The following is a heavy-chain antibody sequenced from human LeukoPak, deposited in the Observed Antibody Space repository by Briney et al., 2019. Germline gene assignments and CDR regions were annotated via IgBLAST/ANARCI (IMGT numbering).Heavy chain of an antibody. CDR3: ARVGKGSSGWYLPYYFDY. CDR1: GFTVSSNY. Sequence: GGSLRLSCAASGFTVSSNYMSWVRQAPGKGLEWVSVIYSGGSTHYADSVKGRFTISRDNSKNTLYLQMNSLRAEDTAVYYCARVGKGSSGWYLPYYFDYWGQGTLVTVSS. J-gene: IGHJ4*02. V-gene: IGHV3-66*01. D-gene: IGHD6-19*01. CDR2: IYSGGST.